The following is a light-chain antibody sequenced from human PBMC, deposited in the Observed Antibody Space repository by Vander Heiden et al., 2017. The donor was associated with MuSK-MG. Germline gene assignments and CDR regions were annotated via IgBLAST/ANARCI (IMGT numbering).Light chain of an antibody. V-gene: IGLV7-43*01. CDR1: TGAVSIAPF. CDR2: SVN. J-gene: IGLJ3*02. Sequence: EPSLRVSPGGTVTLTCASITGAVSIAPFPTWFQRKPAQKPRALIYSVNNTHAWTPALFSGSLLGGKAALTLSRVQPEDEDVYYCLLDGGGAVMFGGGTKLIVL. CDR3: LLDGGGAVM.